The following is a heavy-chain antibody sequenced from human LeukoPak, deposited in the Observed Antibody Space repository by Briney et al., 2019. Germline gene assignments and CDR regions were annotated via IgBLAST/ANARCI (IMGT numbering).Heavy chain of an antibody. CDR1: SGSFSGYY. D-gene: IGHD3-3*02. J-gene: IGHJ4*02. V-gene: IGHV4-34*01. CDR2: INHSGST. Sequence: SETLSLTCAVYSGSFSGYYWSWIRQPPGKGLEWIGEINHSGSTNYNPSLKSRVTISVDTSKNQFSLKLSSVTAADTAVYYCARRPHFWSGYSLDYWGQGTLVTVSS. CDR3: ARRPHFWSGYSLDY.